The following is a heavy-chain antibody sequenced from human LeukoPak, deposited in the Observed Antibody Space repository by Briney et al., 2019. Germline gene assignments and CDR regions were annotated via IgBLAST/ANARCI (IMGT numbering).Heavy chain of an antibody. Sequence: ASVKVSCKASGYTFTGYYMHWVRQAPGQGLEWMGWINPNSGGTNYAQKFQGRVTMTRDTSISTAYMELSRLRSDDTAVYYCARDQPYYDSSAAYWGQGTLVTVSS. J-gene: IGHJ4*02. CDR3: ARDQPYYDSSAAY. D-gene: IGHD3-22*01. CDR2: INPNSGGT. CDR1: GYTFTGYY. V-gene: IGHV1-2*02.